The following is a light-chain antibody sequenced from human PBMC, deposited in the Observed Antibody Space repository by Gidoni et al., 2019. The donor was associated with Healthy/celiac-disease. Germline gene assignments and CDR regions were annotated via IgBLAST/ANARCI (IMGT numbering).Light chain of an antibody. J-gene: IGLJ2*01. CDR2: GNS. CDR1: SSNIGAGSD. Sequence: QSVLTQPPSVSGAPGQRVTISCTGSSSNIGAGSDVHWYQQLPGTAPKLLIYGNSNRPSGVPYRFSGSKSGTSASLAITGLQAEDEADYYCQSYDSSLSGPVFGGGTKLTVL. V-gene: IGLV1-40*01. CDR3: QSYDSSLSGPV.